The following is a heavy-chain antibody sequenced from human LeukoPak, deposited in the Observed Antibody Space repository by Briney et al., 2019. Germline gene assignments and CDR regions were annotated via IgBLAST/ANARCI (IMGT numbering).Heavy chain of an antibody. CDR3: ARVSRGGGESTYFDY. V-gene: IGHV3-13*01. Sequence: GGSLRLSCAASGFTFSSYDMHWVRQATGKGLEWVSAIDTAGDTYYPGSVKGRFTISRENAKNSLYLQMNSLRGGDTAVYYCARVSRGGGESTYFDYWGQGTLVTVSS. CDR1: GFTFSSYD. D-gene: IGHD3-16*01. CDR2: IDTAGDT. J-gene: IGHJ4*02.